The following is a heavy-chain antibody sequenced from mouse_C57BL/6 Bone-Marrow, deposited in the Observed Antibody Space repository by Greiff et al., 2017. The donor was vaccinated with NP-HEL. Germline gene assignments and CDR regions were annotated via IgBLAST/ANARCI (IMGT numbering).Heavy chain of an antibody. J-gene: IGHJ1*03. D-gene: IGHD1-1*01. Sequence: VKLLESGAELVRPGTSVKVSCKASGYAFTNYLIEWVKQRPGQGLEWIGVINPGSGGTNYNEKFKGKATLTADKSSSTAYMQLSSLTSEDSAVYFCARWGYYGSSFVWGTGTTVTVSS. CDR2: INPGSGGT. V-gene: IGHV1-54*01. CDR3: ARWGYYGSSFV. CDR1: GYAFTNYL.